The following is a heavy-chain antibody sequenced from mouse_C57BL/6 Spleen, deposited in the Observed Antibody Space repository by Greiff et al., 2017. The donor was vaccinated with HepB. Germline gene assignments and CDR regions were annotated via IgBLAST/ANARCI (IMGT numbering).Heavy chain of an antibody. CDR3: VRHSNYAMDY. CDR1: GFSFNTYA. Sequence: EVQLVESGGGLVQPKGSLKLSCAASGFSFNTYAMNWVRQAPGKGLEWVARIRSKSNNYATYYADSVKDRFTISRDESESMLYLQMNNLQTEDTAMDYWVRHSNYAMDYWGQGTSVTVSS. V-gene: IGHV10-1*01. J-gene: IGHJ4*01. D-gene: IGHD1-1*01. CDR2: IRSKSNNYAT.